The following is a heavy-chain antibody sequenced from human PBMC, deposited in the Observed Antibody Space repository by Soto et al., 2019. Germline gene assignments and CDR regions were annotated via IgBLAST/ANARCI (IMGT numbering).Heavy chain of an antibody. J-gene: IGHJ4*02. CDR3: ARAVRGVTAPIDY. D-gene: IGHD3-10*01. CDR1: GCKFTSYS. Sequence: ASLKVSCKASGCKFTSYSISWVRQAPGQGLEWMGWISAYNGNTNYAQKLQGRVTMTTDTSTSTAYMELRSLRSDDTAVYYCARAVRGVTAPIDYWGQGTLLTVSS. CDR2: ISAYNGNT. V-gene: IGHV1-18*01.